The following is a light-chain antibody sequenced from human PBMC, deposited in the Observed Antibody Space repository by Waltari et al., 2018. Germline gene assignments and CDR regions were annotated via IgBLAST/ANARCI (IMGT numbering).Light chain of an antibody. Sequence: DIVMTQSPESLAVSLGKRATINCKSSQSVLYSSNNKNYLAWYQQKPGQPPKLLIYWASTRESGVPYRFSGSGSGTYFTLIISSLQAEDVAVYYCQQYYRTPLTFGGGTKVEIK. CDR1: QSVLYSSNNKNY. CDR2: WAS. CDR3: QQYYRTPLT. V-gene: IGKV4-1*01. J-gene: IGKJ4*01.